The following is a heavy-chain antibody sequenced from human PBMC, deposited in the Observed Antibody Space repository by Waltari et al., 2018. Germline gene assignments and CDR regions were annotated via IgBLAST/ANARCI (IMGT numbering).Heavy chain of an antibody. CDR1: GYTFTSYA. J-gene: IGHJ4*02. CDR2: INAGNGNT. CDR3: ARSYSSGFNDY. V-gene: IGHV1-3*01. Sequence: QVQLVQSGAEVKKPGASVKVYCKASGYTFTSYAMHWVRQAPGQRLEWMGWINAGNGNTKYSQKFQGRVTITRDTSASTAYMELSSLRSEDTAVYYCARSYSSGFNDYWGQGTLVTVSS. D-gene: IGHD6-19*01.